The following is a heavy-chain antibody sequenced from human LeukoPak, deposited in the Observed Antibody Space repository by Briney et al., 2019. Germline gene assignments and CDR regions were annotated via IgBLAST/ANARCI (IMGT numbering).Heavy chain of an antibody. CDR2: SYHSGST. V-gene: IGHV4-30-2*01. Sequence: SETLSLTCAVSGGSISSGGYSWSWIRQPPGKGLEWIGYSYHSGSTYYNPSLKSRVTISVDRSKNQFSLKLSSVTAADTAVYYCARLGYCSSTSCYGGWFDPWGQGTLVTVSS. J-gene: IGHJ5*02. CDR1: GGSISSGGYS. CDR3: ARLGYCSSTSCYGGWFDP. D-gene: IGHD2-2*01.